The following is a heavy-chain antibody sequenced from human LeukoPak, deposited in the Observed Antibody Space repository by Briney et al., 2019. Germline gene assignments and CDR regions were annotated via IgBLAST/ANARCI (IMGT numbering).Heavy chain of an antibody. CDR3: AKDQEESSSWPSHFDY. D-gene: IGHD6-13*01. CDR1: GFTFSDYY. CDR2: ISSSGSTI. J-gene: IGHJ4*02. Sequence: PGGSLRLSCAASGFTFSDYYMSWIRQAPGKGLEWVSYISSSGSTIHYADSVKGRFTISRDNAKNSLYLQMNSLRAEDTAVYYCAKDQEESSSWPSHFDYWGQGTLVTVSS. V-gene: IGHV3-11*04.